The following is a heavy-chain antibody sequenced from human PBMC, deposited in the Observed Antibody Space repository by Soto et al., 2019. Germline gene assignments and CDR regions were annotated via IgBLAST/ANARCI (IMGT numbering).Heavy chain of an antibody. Sequence: QVQLVESGREVKKPGASVKVSCKASGYIFSDYYIHWVRQAPGQGLEWMGWVNPTSGRTNFAHKFHGRVTMTVDPSKTTAYMELARLTSADMAIYFCARDPASAGDTRFDVWGQGTLVTVSS. CDR3: ARDPASAGDTRFDV. CDR2: VNPTSGRT. V-gene: IGHV1-2*02. D-gene: IGHD4-17*01. J-gene: IGHJ5*02. CDR1: GYIFSDYY.